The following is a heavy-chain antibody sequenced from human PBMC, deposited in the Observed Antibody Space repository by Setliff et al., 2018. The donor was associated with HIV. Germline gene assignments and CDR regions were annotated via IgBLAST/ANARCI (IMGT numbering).Heavy chain of an antibody. V-gene: IGHV5-10-1*01. CDR2: LDPRDSYT. J-gene: IGHJ5*01. Sequence: GESLKISCKGSGYTFSNFWISWVRQMPGKGLEWMGRLDPRDSYTDYSPSFQGHVTISGDKSSSTAYLQWSSLKASDTAMYYCTTHGGSTWLHSWGQGTLVTVPQ. CDR1: GYTFSNFW. CDR3: TTHGGSTWLHS. D-gene: IGHD3-10*01.